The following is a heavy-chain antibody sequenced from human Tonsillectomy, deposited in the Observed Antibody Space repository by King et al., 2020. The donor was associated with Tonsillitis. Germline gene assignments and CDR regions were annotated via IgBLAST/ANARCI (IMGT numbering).Heavy chain of an antibody. V-gene: IGHV3-7*01. D-gene: IGHD1-1*01. Sequence: VQLVESGGGLVQPGGSLRLSCAASGFTFSSYWMTWVRQTPGKGLEWVASLNQDGSDKYYVDSVKGRFTISRDNAKNSLYLEMNSLRAEDTAVYYCAKDLSPGRHGLGPEYWGQGTLVTVPS. J-gene: IGHJ4*02. CDR3: AKDLSPGRHGLGPEY. CDR1: GFTFSSYW. CDR2: LNQDGSDK.